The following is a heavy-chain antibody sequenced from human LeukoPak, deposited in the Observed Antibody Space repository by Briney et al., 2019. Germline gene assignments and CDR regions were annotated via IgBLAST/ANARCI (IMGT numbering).Heavy chain of an antibody. D-gene: IGHD6-13*01. CDR2: IKPDGSVG. CDR1: GFTFSNYW. Sequence: GGSLRLSCAASGFTFSNYWMTWVRQAPGKGLEWVANIKPDGSVGYYVDSVRGRFIVSRDNAGNSLYLQMNSLRVEDTAVYYCTQNLVAAAGDHWGQGTLLIVSS. V-gene: IGHV3-7*01. J-gene: IGHJ4*02. CDR3: TQNLVAAAGDH.